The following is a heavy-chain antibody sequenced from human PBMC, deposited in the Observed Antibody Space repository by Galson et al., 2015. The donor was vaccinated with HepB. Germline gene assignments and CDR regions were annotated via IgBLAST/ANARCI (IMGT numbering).Heavy chain of an antibody. CDR2: ISYDGSNK. CDR3: ARDSSGYHAFDI. D-gene: IGHD3-22*01. V-gene: IGHV3-30-3*01. J-gene: IGHJ3*02. CDR1: GFTFSSYA. Sequence: SLRLSCAASGFTFSSYAMHWVRQAPGKGLEWVAVISYDGSNKYYADSVKGRFTISRDNSKNTLYLQMNSLRAEDTAVYYCARDSSGYHAFDIWGQGTMVTVSS.